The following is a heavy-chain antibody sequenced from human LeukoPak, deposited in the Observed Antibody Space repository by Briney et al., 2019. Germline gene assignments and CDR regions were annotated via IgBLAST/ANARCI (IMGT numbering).Heavy chain of an antibody. CDR3: ASSAAGIYGY. CDR1: GFTFSSYE. V-gene: IGHV3-48*03. CDR2: ISSSGSTI. D-gene: IGHD6-13*01. Sequence: GGSLRLSCAASGFTFSSYEMNWVRQAPGKGLEWVSYISSSGSTIYYADSLKGRFTISRDNAKNSLYLQMTSLRAEDTAVYYCASSAAGIYGYWGQGTLVTVSS. J-gene: IGHJ4*02.